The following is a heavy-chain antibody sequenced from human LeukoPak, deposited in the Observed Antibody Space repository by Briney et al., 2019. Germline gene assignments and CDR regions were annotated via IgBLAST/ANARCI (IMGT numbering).Heavy chain of an antibody. V-gene: IGHV1-8*01. J-gene: IGHJ4*02. D-gene: IGHD6-19*01. CDR2: INPNSGNT. CDR3: ARGQPSIAVAGTRDY. CDR1: GYTFTSYD. Sequence: ASVKVSCKASGYTFTSYDINWVRQATGQGLELMGWINPNSGNTGYAQKFQGRVTMTRNTYISTAYMELSSLRSEDTAVYYCARGQPSIAVAGTRDYWGQGTLVTVSS.